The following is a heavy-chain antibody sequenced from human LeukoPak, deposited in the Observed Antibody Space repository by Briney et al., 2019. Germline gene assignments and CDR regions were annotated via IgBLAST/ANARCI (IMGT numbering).Heavy chain of an antibody. D-gene: IGHD3-10*01. CDR2: IYSSGSP. Sequence: PSETLSLTCTVSGDSISSNNYLWAWIRQPPGKGLEWIGNIYSSGSPYYNPSLQSRVTISLDTSKNQFSLNLTSVTAADTAVYYCASGDYGAGSPVMRYWGHGTLVIVSS. J-gene: IGHJ4*01. CDR1: GDSISSNNYL. CDR3: ASGDYGAGSPVMRY. V-gene: IGHV4-39*07.